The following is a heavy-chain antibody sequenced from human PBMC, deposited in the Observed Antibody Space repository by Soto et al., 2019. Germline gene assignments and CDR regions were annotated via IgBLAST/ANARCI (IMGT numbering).Heavy chain of an antibody. CDR2: MNPNSGNT. J-gene: IGHJ4*02. V-gene: IGHV1-8*01. CDR1: GYTFTSYD. D-gene: IGHD4-17*01. CDR3: ASTFYGDTLDY. Sequence: QVQLVQSGAEVKKPGASVKVSCKASGYTFTSYDINWVRQATGQGLEWMGWMNPNSGNTGYAQKFQGRVTMTRNTSKSTDFLELISLRSEATAVYYCASTFYGDTLDYWGQGTLVTVSS.